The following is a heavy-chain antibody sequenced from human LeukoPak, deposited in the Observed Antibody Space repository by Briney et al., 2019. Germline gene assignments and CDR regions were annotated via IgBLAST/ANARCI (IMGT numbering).Heavy chain of an antibody. CDR3: ARGDVVVPAVQPYWYFDL. CDR1: GGSISSGGYY. V-gene: IGHV4-31*03. Sequence: PSETLSLTCTVSGGSISSGGYYWSWIRQHPGKGLEWIGYIYYSGSTYYNPSLKSRVTISVDTSKNQFSLKLSSVTAADTAVYYCARGDVVVPAVQPYWYFDLWGRGTLVTVSS. D-gene: IGHD2-2*01. CDR2: IYYSGST. J-gene: IGHJ2*01.